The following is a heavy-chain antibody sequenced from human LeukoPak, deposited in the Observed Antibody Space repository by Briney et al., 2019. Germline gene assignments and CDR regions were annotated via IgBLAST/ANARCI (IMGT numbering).Heavy chain of an antibody. CDR3: AKDNLGYCSGGSCYDWFDR. V-gene: IGHV3-30*02. J-gene: IGHJ5*02. CDR2: IRYDGSNK. CDR1: GFTFSSYG. D-gene: IGHD2-15*01. Sequence: GGSLRLSCAASGFTFSSYGMDWVRQAPGKGLEWVAFIRYDGSNKYYADSVKGRFTISRDNSKNTLYLQMISLRAEDTAVYYCAKDNLGYCSGGSCYDWFDRLGGGGLVTVSS.